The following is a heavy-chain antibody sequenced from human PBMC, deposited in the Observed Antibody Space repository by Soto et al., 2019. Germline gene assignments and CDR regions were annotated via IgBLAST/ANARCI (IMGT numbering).Heavy chain of an antibody. J-gene: IGHJ6*03. CDR1: GFTFSSYG. V-gene: IGHV3-33*01. Sequence: GGSLRLSCAASGFTFSSYGMHWVRQAPGKGLEWVAVIWYDGSNKYYADSVKGRFTISRDNSKNTLYLQMNSLRAEDTAVYYCARDQASAHSYNWNDGSRDYYYYMDVWGKGTTVTVSS. D-gene: IGHD1-1*01. CDR2: IWYDGSNK. CDR3: ARDQASAHSYNWNDGSRDYYYYMDV.